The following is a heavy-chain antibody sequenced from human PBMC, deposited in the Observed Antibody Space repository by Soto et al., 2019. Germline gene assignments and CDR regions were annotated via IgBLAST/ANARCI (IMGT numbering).Heavy chain of an antibody. CDR2: IRSKSYGGTT. D-gene: IGHD3-22*01. CDR3: TREDYYDSSGPHFDY. V-gene: IGHV3-49*04. J-gene: IGHJ4*02. CDR1: GFTFGDYA. Sequence: GGSLRLSCTASGFTFGDYAMSWVRQAPGKGLEWVGFIRSKSYGGTTEYAASVKGRFTISRDDSKSIAYLQMNSLKTEDTAVYYCTREDYYDSSGPHFDYWGQGTLVTVSS.